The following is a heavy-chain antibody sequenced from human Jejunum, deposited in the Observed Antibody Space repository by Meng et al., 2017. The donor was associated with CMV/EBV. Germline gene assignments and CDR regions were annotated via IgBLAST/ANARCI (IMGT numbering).Heavy chain of an antibody. J-gene: IGHJ4*02. CDR3: TKDQVLL. Sequence: QGELVGVGGGVGQRGGFRRLSCTPSGFTFSDYGMHWIRQAPGKGLEWVAFISYKGDNKYYADSVRGRFTISRDNSKNTLDLQMNGLRTEDTAVYYCTKDQVLLWGQGTLVTVSS. CDR1: GFTFSDYG. D-gene: IGHD3-10*01. V-gene: IGHV3-30*02. CDR2: ISYKGDNK.